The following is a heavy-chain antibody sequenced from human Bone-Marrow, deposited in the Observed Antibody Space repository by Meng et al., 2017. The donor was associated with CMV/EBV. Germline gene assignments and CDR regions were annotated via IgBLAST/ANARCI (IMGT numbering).Heavy chain of an antibody. D-gene: IGHD2-2*02. V-gene: IGHV3-30*04. CDR2: ISYDGSNK. CDR3: AKGSYCSSTSCYRGAFDI. J-gene: IGHJ3*02. Sequence: GESLKISCAASGFTFSSYAMHWVRQAPGKGLEWVAVISYDGSNKYYADSVKGRFTISRDNSKNTLYLQMNSLRAEDTAVYYCAKGSYCSSTSCYRGAFDIWGQGTMVTVSS. CDR1: GFTFSSYA.